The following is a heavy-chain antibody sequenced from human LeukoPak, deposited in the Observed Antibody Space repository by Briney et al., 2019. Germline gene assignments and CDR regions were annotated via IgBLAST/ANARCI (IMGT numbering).Heavy chain of an antibody. CDR2: IHSDGRT. CDR1: GGSIINSY. J-gene: IGHJ1*01. Sequence: SETLSLTCTVSGGSIINSYWSWIRQPPGEGLEFIGYIHSDGRTHFNPSLQSRVTMSVDTSKNQFSLKLSSVTAADTAVYHCAGSSPIPDLWGQGFLVTVSS. V-gene: IGHV4-59*01. CDR3: AGSSPIPDL.